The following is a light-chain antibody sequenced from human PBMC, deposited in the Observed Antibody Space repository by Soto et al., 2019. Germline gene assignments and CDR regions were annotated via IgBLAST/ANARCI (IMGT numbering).Light chain of an antibody. V-gene: IGKV1-39*01. Sequence: DIQMTQSPSSLSASVGDRVTITCRASQSISTYLNWYQHKSGKAPKLLIFAASTLQSGVPSRFSGSGSGTDFTLTISSLQPEDFATYYCQQSYSLPPVTCGQGTRLEIK. J-gene: IGKJ5*01. CDR2: AAS. CDR3: QQSYSLPPVT. CDR1: QSISTY.